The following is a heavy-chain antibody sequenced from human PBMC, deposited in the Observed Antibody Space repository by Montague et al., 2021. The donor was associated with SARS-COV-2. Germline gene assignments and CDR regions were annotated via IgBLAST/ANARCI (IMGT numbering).Heavy chain of an antibody. J-gene: IGHJ5*02. V-gene: IGHV4-61*08. CDR2: SYPVCCS. Sequence: SETLSLTCPVPSPRTVSCNSGADRKPPRLNSSYISNSYPVCCSTYNPSLKSRVSISVDTSKNQFSLKLRSVTAADTAVYYCARGLENYGSGSHHFDPWGRGTLVAVYS. CDR1: SPRTVSCN. CDR3: ARGLENYGSGSHHFDP. D-gene: IGHD3-10*01.